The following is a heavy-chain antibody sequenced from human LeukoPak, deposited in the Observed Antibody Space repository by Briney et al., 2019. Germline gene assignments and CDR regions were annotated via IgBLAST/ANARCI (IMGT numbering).Heavy chain of an antibody. CDR2: ISPPGGTT. D-gene: IGHD3-3*01. CDR1: GFTFTNYG. CDR3: ARIGGTKPTGAFDF. V-gene: IGHV3-23*01. Sequence: GGSLRLSCVDSGFTFTNYGMSWVRQTPGKGLEYVSSISPPGGTTYYADSVKGRFFVSRDNSKNTVYLQMSSLRVDDTAVYYCARIGGTKPTGAFDFWGQGTMVTVSS. J-gene: IGHJ3*01.